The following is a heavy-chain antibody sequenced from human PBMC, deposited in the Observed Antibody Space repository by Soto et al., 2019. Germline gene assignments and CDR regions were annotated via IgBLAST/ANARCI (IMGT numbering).Heavy chain of an antibody. Sequence: GGSLRLSCAASGFTFSSYGMHWVRQAPGKGLEWVAVIWYDGSNKYYADSVKGRFTISRDNSKNTLYLQMNSLRAEDTAVYYCARDSDPYDILTGFLVYWGQGTLVTVSS. CDR1: GFTFSSYG. V-gene: IGHV3-33*01. J-gene: IGHJ4*02. CDR2: IWYDGSNK. CDR3: ARDSDPYDILTGFLVY. D-gene: IGHD3-9*01.